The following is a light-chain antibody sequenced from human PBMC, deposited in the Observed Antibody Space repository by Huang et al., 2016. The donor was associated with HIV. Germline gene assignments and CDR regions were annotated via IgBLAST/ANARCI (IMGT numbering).Light chain of an antibody. CDR2: EVS. Sequence: DIVMTQTPLSLSVTPGQPASISCNSSQSLLYTDGKTSLYWYLQKPGRSPQLLIYEVSNRVSEVPDRFSGSGSGTHVTLKISRVEAEDVGVYYCMQGLHLPYTFGQGAKLEIK. CDR3: MQGLHLPYT. CDR1: QSLLYTDGKTS. V-gene: IGKV2-29*02. J-gene: IGKJ2*01.